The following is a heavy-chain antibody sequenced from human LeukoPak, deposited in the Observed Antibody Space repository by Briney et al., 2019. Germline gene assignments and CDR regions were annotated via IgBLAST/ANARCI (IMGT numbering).Heavy chain of an antibody. Sequence: GGSLRLSCAASGFTFSSYWMTCVRQAPGKGLEWVANIKQDVSEKYYVDSVKGRFTISRYNAKNSLYLQMNSLRAEDTAVYYCAITGSYFDHWGQGTLVTVSS. CDR1: GFTFSSYW. CDR3: AITGSYFDH. J-gene: IGHJ4*02. D-gene: IGHD1-20*01. CDR2: IKQDVSEK. V-gene: IGHV3-7*01.